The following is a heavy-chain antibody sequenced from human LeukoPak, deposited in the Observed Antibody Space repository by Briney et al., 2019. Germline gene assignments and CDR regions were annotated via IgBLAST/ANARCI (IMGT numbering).Heavy chain of an antibody. CDR3: ARDAQLQY. J-gene: IGHJ4*02. CDR1: GGSISGYL. D-gene: IGHD1-1*01. Sequence: PSETLSLTCTVSGGSISGYLWSWIRQPPGKALEWIGNIYYTGSTNYNPSLKSRVTIPVDTSKNQFSLKLSSVTAADTAVYYCARDAQLQYWGQGTLVTVSS. V-gene: IGHV4-59*01. CDR2: IYYTGST.